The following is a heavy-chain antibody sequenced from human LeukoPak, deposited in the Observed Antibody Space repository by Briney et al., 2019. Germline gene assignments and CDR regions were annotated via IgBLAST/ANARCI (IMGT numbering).Heavy chain of an antibody. V-gene: IGHV1-69*04. J-gene: IGHJ4*02. Sequence: ASVKVSCKASGYTFTSYGISWVRQAPGQGLEWMGRIIPILGIANYAQKFQGRVTITADKSTSTAYMELSSLRSEDTAVYYCARKGTAMEDWGQGTLVTVSS. CDR1: GYTFTSYG. CDR3: ARKGTAMED. D-gene: IGHD5-18*01. CDR2: IIPILGIA.